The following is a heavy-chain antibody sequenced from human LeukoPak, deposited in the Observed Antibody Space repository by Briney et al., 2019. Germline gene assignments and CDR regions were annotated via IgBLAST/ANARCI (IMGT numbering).Heavy chain of an antibody. V-gene: IGHV4-31*03. Sequence: SETLSLTCTVSGGSISSDGYYWNWIRQRPGKGLEWIGNIYYSGSTNYNPSLKSRVTISVDTSKNQFSLKLSSVTAADTAVYYCARVHNDILTDDSLGDKFDYWGQGTLVTVSS. CDR3: ARVHNDILTDDSLGDKFDY. D-gene: IGHD3-9*01. CDR1: GGSISSDGYY. J-gene: IGHJ4*02. CDR2: IYYSGST.